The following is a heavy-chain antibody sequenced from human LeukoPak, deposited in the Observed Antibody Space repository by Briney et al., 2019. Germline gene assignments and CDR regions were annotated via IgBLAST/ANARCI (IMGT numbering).Heavy chain of an antibody. Sequence: ASVKVSCKASGYTFTGYYMHWVRQAPGQGLEWMGWINPNSGGTNYAQKFRGRVTMTRGTSISTAYMELSRLRSDDTAVYYCARDLASSSGWFDWGQGTLVTVSS. D-gene: IGHD6-19*01. CDR3: ARDLASSSGWFD. J-gene: IGHJ4*02. V-gene: IGHV1-2*02. CDR2: INPNSGGT. CDR1: GYTFTGYY.